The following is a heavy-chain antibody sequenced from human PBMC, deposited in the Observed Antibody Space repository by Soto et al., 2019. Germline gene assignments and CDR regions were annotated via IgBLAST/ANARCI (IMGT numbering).Heavy chain of an antibody. D-gene: IGHD6-13*01. CDR2: INHSGST. CDR1: GGSFSGYY. V-gene: IGHV4-34*01. Sequence: SETLSLTCAVYGGSFSGYYWSWIRQPPGKGLEWIGEINHSGSTNYNPSLKSRVTISVDTSKNQFSLKLSSVTAADTAVYYCARGAAVGIFNPYYYGMDVWGQVNTVTVSS. J-gene: IGHJ6*02. CDR3: ARGAAVGIFNPYYYGMDV.